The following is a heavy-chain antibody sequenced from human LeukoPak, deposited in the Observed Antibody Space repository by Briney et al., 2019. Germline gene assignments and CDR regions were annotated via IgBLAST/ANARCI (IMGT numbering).Heavy chain of an antibody. J-gene: IGHJ4*02. CDR3: ARDPGIAVAGSHY. Sequence: TGGSLRLSCAASGFTVSSNYMSWVRQAPGKGLEWVSVIYSGGSTYYADSVKGRFTISRDNSKNTLHLQMNSLRAEDTAVYYCARDPGIAVAGSHYWGQGTLVTVSS. CDR1: GFTVSSNY. V-gene: IGHV3-66*01. D-gene: IGHD6-19*01. CDR2: IYSGGST.